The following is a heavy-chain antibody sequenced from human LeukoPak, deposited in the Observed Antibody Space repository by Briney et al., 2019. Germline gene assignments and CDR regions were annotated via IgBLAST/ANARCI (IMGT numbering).Heavy chain of an antibody. CDR1: GYSFRDDY. J-gene: IGHJ4*02. Sequence: ASVKVSCKASGYSFRDDYIYWIRQATGQGLEWMGWMNSNSGNTGYAQKFQGRVTMTRNTSISTAYMELSSLRSEDTAVYYCARGSKLFRVVVIRPFDYWGQGTLVTVSS. V-gene: IGHV1-8*02. CDR3: ARGSKLFRVVVIRPFDY. CDR2: MNSNSGNT. D-gene: IGHD3-22*01.